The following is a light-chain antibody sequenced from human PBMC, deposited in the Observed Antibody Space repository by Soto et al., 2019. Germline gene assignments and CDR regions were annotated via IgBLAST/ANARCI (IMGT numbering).Light chain of an antibody. J-gene: IGKJ3*01. V-gene: IGKV3-20*01. CDR3: QHYGASPPRFT. CDR2: GTS. CDR1: QNVDTNS. Sequence: EIVLTQSPGTLFLSPGERATLSCRASQNVDTNSLAWYQQKPGQAPRLLIYGTSSRATGIPDRFGGSGSGTDFTLTISRLESEDFAVYYCQHYGASPPRFTFGPGTKVDIK.